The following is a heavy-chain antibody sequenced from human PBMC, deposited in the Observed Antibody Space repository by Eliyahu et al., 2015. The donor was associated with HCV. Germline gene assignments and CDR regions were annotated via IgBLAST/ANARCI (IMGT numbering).Heavy chain of an antibody. CDR1: GYTFTYRS. CDR2: ITPFNGNT. D-gene: IGHD6-19*01. Sequence: QMQLVQSGAEVKKXGSSVRVSCKASGYTFTYRSLHWVRQAPGQALEWMGWITPFNGNTNYAQRFQDRVTITRDRSMSTAYMELSSLRSEDTAMYYCAVSWKIAVAGKGSAFDIWGQGTMVTVSS. V-gene: IGHV1-45*02. CDR3: AVSWKIAVAGKGSAFDI. J-gene: IGHJ3*02.